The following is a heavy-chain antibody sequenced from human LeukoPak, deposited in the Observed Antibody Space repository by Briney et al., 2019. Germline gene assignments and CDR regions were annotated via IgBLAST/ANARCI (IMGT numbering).Heavy chain of an antibody. J-gene: IGHJ6*02. CDR2: IIPIFGTA. Sequence: SVKVSCKASGGTLSSYAISWVRQAPGQGLEWMGGIIPIFGTANYAKKFQGRVTITADESTRTAYMELSSLRYEDTAVYYCARVQVAARGPYYYGMDVWGQGTTVTVSS. V-gene: IGHV1-69*13. CDR3: ARVQVAARGPYYYGMDV. CDR1: GGTLSSYA. D-gene: IGHD6-6*01.